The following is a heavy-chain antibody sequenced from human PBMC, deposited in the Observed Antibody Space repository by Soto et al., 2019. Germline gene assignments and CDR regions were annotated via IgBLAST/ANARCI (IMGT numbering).Heavy chain of an antibody. D-gene: IGHD3-10*01. V-gene: IGHV3-53*01. CDR2: IYSGGYT. J-gene: IGHJ4*02. Sequence: EVQLVESGGGLIQPGGSLRLSCAVSGFTVSNNYMSWVRQAPGKGLEGVSVIYSGGYTAYGDSVKGRFTISRDNSKNTLNLPKNGLGAEAPAVYFCASSPGGGGYWGQGTLVTVSS. CDR1: GFTVSNNY. CDR3: ASSPGGGGY.